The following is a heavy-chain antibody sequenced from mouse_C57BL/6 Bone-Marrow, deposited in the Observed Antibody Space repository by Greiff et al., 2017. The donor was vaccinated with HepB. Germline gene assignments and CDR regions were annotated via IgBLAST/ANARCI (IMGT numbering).Heavy chain of an antibody. D-gene: IGHD1-1*01. J-gene: IGHJ4*01. CDR3: TFTTVVATNAMDY. V-gene: IGHV14-4*01. Sequence: EVQLQQSGAELVRPGASVKLSCTASGFNIKDDYMHWVKQRPEQGLEWIGWIDPENGDTEYASKFQGKATITADTSSNTAYLQLSSLTSEDTAVYYCTFTTVVATNAMDYWGQGTSVTVSS. CDR2: IDPENGDT. CDR1: GFNIKDDY.